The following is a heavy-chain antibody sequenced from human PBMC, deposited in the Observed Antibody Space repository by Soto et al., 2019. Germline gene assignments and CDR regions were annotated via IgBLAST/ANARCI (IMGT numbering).Heavy chain of an antibody. CDR1: GFTFSSYA. D-gene: IGHD2-2*01. J-gene: IGHJ4*02. CDR2: ISGTGGST. CDR3: AKSPDIVVVSASHYFDY. Sequence: EQLLESGGGLVQPGGSLRLSCAASGFTFSSYAMNWVRQVPGKGLEWVSAISGTGGSTYYADSVKGRFTISRDNSKNTLYLQMNSLRAEDTALYYCAKSPDIVVVSASHYFDYWGQGTLVTVSS. V-gene: IGHV3-23*01.